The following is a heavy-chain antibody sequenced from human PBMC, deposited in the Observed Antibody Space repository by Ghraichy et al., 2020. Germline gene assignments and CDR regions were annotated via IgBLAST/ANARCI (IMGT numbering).Heavy chain of an antibody. V-gene: IGHV4-59*08. CDR2: IYYSGNT. CDR1: GGSISSYY. D-gene: IGHD3-3*01. Sequence: SETLYLTCTVSGGSISSYYWSWIRQPPGKGLEWIGYIYYSGNTNYNPSLKSRVTISVDTSKNQFSLKLSSVTAADTAVYYCARLRGTHYDPHLYYYMDVWGKGTTVTVSS. J-gene: IGHJ6*03. CDR3: ARLRGTHYDPHLYYYMDV.